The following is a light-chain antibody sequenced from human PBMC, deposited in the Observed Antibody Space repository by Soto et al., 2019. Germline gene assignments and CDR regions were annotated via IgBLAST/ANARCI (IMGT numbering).Light chain of an antibody. CDR2: TAS. Sequence: DIQMTQSPSSLSASVGDRVTITCRASQSIDTFLNWYQQKPGKAPKLLIYTASILQSGVPSRFSGSGSGTHFTLTISSLQPEDFATYFCQQSYSSPIFGQGTRLEIK. J-gene: IGKJ5*01. CDR1: QSIDTF. V-gene: IGKV1-39*01. CDR3: QQSYSSPI.